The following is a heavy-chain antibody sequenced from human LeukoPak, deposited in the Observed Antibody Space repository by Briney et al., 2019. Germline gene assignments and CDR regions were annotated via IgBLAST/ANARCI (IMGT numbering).Heavy chain of an antibody. CDR3: ARRGQYCCGFDI. D-gene: IGHD2-15*01. CDR1: GGTFSSYA. V-gene: IGHV1-69*04. J-gene: IGHJ3*02. Sequence: SVKVSCKASGGTFSSYAVSWVRQAPGQGLEWMGRIIPILGIANYAQKFQGRVTITADKSTSTAYMELSSLRSDDTAVYYCARRGQYCCGFDIWGQGTMVTVSS. CDR2: IIPILGIA.